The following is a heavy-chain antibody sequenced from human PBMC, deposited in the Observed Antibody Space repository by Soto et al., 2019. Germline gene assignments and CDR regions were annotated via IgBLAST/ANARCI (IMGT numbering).Heavy chain of an antibody. D-gene: IGHD3-22*01. Sequence: GQYLNISFTGSGYSFAGYWITWVRQKPGKGLVWMGRIDPSDSQTYYSPSFRGHVTISVTKSITTVFLQWSSLRASDTAMYYCARQIYDSDTGPNFQYYFDSWGQGTPVT. CDR2: IDPSDSQT. J-gene: IGHJ4*02. CDR1: GYSFAGYW. CDR3: ARQIYDSDTGPNFQYYFDS. V-gene: IGHV5-10-1*01.